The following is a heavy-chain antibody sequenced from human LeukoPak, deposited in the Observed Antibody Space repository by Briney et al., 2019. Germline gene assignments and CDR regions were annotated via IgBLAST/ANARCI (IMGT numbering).Heavy chain of an antibody. CDR2: INPSGGST. J-gene: IGHJ3*02. CDR3: ARDTATGDAFDI. D-gene: IGHD6-25*01. Sequence: ASVKVSCKASGYTFTSYYMHWVRQAPGQGLEWKGIINPSGGSTSYAQKFQGRVTMTRDTSTSTVYMELSSLRSEDTAVYCCARDTATGDAFDIWGQGTMVTVSS. V-gene: IGHV1-46*01. CDR1: GYTFTSYY.